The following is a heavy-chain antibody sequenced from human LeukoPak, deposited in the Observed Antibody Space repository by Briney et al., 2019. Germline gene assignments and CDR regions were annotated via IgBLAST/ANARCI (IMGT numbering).Heavy chain of an antibody. CDR2: ISGSGGST. V-gene: IGHV3-23*01. CDR3: ALGSSGWYGGNFDY. J-gene: IGHJ4*02. Sequence: GGSLRLSCSASGFTFSTYWMSWVRQAPGKGLEWVSAISGSGGSTYYADSVKGRFTISRDNSKNTLYLQMNSLRAEDTAVYYCALGSSGWYGGNFDYWGQGTLVTVSS. CDR1: GFTFSTYW. D-gene: IGHD6-19*01.